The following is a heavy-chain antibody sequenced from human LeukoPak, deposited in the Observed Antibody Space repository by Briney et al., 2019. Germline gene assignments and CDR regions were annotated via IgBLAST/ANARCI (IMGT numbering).Heavy chain of an antibody. D-gene: IGHD3-3*01. CDR3: ARGFWRFTPVFDI. CDR1: GGSFSGYY. V-gene: IGHV4-34*01. Sequence: PSETLSLTCAVYGGSFSGYYWSWIRQPPGKGLEWIGEINHSGSTNYNPSLKSRVTISVDTSKNQFSLKLSSVTAADTAVYYCARGFWRFTPVFDIGAKGTMVTVSS. J-gene: IGHJ3*02. CDR2: INHSGST.